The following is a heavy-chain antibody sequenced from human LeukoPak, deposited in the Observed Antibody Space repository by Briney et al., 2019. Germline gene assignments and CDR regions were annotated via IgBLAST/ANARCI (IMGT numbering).Heavy chain of an antibody. CDR1: GFTFSNAW. CDR3: AKRASIAVAGPYYYYGMDV. D-gene: IGHD6-19*01. CDR2: ISGSGGST. Sequence: GGSLRLSCAASGFTFSNAWMSWVRQAPGKGLEWVSAISGSGGSTYYADSVKGRFTISRDNSKNTLYLQMNSLRAEDTAVYYCAKRASIAVAGPYYYYGMDVWGQGTTVTVSS. J-gene: IGHJ6*02. V-gene: IGHV3-23*01.